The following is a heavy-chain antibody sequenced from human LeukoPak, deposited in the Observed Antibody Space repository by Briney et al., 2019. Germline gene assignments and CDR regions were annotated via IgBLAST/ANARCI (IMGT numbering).Heavy chain of an antibody. Sequence: TGGSLRLSCAASGFTFSSYAMSWVRQAPGKGLEWASAISGSGGSTYYADSVKGRFTISRDNSKNTLYLQMNSLRAEDTAVYYCAKPPLRRFDYWGQGTLVTVSS. D-gene: IGHD5/OR15-5a*01. CDR2: ISGSGGST. V-gene: IGHV3-23*01. CDR1: GFTFSSYA. J-gene: IGHJ4*02. CDR3: AKPPLRRFDY.